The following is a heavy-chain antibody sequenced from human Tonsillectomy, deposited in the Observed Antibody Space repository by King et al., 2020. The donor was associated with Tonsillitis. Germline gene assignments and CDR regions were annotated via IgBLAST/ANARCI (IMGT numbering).Heavy chain of an antibody. J-gene: IGHJ4*02. V-gene: IGHV3-30*02. CDR1: GFTFSNYG. Sequence: QLVQSGGGVVQPGGSLRLSCAGSGFTFSNYGRHGVRRAPGKGLGGLAFLRNNGSGKYSAASVKAGFTVSRDNSKNTLFLQIKSLSAEDTAVYYCAKWEVGPLDYFDYWGQGTLVTVSS. CDR3: AKWEVGPLDYFDY. CDR2: LRNNGSGK. D-gene: IGHD1-26*01.